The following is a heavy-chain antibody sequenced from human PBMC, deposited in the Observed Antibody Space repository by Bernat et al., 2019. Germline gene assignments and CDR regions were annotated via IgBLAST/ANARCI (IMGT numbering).Heavy chain of an antibody. CDR3: ARLHHDSNWLDP. J-gene: IGHJ5*02. CDR1: GITFSSYW. D-gene: IGHD3-3*01. V-gene: IGHV3-7*03. Sequence: EVQLVESGGGLVQPGGSLRLSCAASGITFSSYWMSWVRQAPGKGLEWVANINQEGSEKNYVDSVTGRLTFSRDNAKNSLFLQMNSLRAEDTAVYYCARLHHDSNWLDPWGQGTLVTVSS. CDR2: INQEGSEK.